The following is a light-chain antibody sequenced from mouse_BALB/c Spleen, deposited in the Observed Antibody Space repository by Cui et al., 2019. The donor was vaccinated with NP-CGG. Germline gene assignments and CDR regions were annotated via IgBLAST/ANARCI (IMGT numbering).Light chain of an antibody. CDR3: ALWYSNHWV. J-gene: IGLJ1*01. V-gene: IGLV1*01. Sequence: QAVVTQESELTTSPYETVTLTCRSSTGAVTTSNYANWVQEKPDHLFTGLIGGTNNRAPGVPARFSGSLIGDKAALTITGAQTEDEAIYFCALWYSNHWVFGGGTKLTVL. CDR2: GTN. CDR1: TGAVTTSNY.